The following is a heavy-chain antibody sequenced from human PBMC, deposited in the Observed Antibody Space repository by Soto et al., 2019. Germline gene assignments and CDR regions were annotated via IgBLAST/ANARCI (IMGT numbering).Heavy chain of an antibody. Sequence: QITLKESGPTLVKPTQTLTLTCSFSGFSLSTSGEAVGWIRQPPGKALEWLALIYWDDDKRYSPSLTTRLTINKDTSKKQVGRTMTNTDPADTATYFCAYRQAYRSSGNSGWFGPWGQGTLVIVSS. V-gene: IGHV2-5*02. J-gene: IGHJ5*02. CDR3: AYRQAYRSSGNSGWFGP. D-gene: IGHD6-25*01. CDR2: IYWDDDK. CDR1: GFSLSTSGEA.